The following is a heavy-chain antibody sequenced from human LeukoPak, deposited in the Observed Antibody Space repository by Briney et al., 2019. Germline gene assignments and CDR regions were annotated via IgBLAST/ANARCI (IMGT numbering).Heavy chain of an antibody. CDR1: GGSFSGYY. Sequence: PSETLSLTCAVYGGSFSGYYWSWIRQPPGKGLEWIGEINHSGSTNYNPSLKSRVTISVDTSKNQFPLKLSSVTAADTAVYYCARDRPYYGSGSYYYGSQKYFDYWGQGTLVTVSS. D-gene: IGHD3-10*01. J-gene: IGHJ4*02. CDR3: ARDRPYYGSGSYYYGSQKYFDY. CDR2: INHSGST. V-gene: IGHV4-34*01.